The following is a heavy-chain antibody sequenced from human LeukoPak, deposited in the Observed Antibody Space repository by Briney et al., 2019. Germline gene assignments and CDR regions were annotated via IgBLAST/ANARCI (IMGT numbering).Heavy chain of an antibody. J-gene: IGHJ4*02. Sequence: GGSLRLSCAASGFTFSSYSMNWVRQAPGKGLEWVSSISSSSSYIYYADSVKGRFTISRDNAKNSLYLQMNSLRAEDTAVYYCARVDGIGELFGYWGQGTLVTVSS. CDR1: GFTFSSYS. V-gene: IGHV3-21*01. CDR3: ARVDGIGELFGY. D-gene: IGHD3-10*01. CDR2: ISSSSSYI.